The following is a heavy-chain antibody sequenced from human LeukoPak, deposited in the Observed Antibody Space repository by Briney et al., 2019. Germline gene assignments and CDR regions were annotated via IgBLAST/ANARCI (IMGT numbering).Heavy chain of an antibody. J-gene: IGHJ3*02. V-gene: IGHV3-11*04. CDR2: ISSSGSTI. D-gene: IGHD5-24*01. CDR3: ARDLGWLQRAFDI. CDR1: GFTFSDYY. Sequence: GGSLRLSCAASGFTFSDYYMSWLRQAPGKGLEWVSYISSSGSTIYYADSVKGRFTISRDNAKNSLYLQMNSLRAEDTAVYYCARDLGWLQRAFDIWGQGTMVTVSS.